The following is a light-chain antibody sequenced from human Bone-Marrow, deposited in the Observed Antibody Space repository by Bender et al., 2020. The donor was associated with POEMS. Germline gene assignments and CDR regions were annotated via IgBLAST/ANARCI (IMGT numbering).Light chain of an antibody. V-gene: IGLV1-40*01. CDR2: DNS. CDR1: SSNIGGDYH. Sequence: ELTQPPSVSGAPGQTVTISCTGSSSNIGGDYHVHWYQHLPGTAPKLLIYDNSNRPSGIPDRFSGSKSGPSASLAITGLQADDESTYYCQSFDNTLAFVFGTGTNVTVL. J-gene: IGLJ1*01. CDR3: QSFDNTLAFV.